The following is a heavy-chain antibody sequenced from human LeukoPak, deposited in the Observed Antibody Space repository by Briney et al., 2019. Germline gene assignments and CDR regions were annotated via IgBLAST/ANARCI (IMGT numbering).Heavy chain of an antibody. CDR3: ARVRAAAAKLYYYYYYMDV. CDR2: IYYSGST. Sequence: SETLSLTCTVSGVSISSSSYYWGWIRQPPGKGLEWIGSIYYSGSTYYNPAIKSRVTISVDTSKNQFSLKLSSVTAADTAVYYCARVRAAAAKLYYYYYYMDVWGKGTTVTISS. D-gene: IGHD6-13*01. V-gene: IGHV4-39*01. CDR1: GVSISSSSYY. J-gene: IGHJ6*03.